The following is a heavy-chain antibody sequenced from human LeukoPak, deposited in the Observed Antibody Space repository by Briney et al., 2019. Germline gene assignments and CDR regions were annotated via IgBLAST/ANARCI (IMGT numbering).Heavy chain of an antibody. CDR2: ISSSSTYI. CDR1: RFTSSSYS. CDR3: ARDLEAFGVVTESFDY. D-gene: IGHD3-3*01. Sequence: GGSLRLSCAASRFTSSSYSMNWVRQAPGKGLEWVSSISSSSTYIYYADSVKGRFTISRDNAKNSLYLQMNSVRAEDTAVYYCARDLEAFGVVTESFDYWGQGTLVTVSS. V-gene: IGHV3-21*01. J-gene: IGHJ4*02.